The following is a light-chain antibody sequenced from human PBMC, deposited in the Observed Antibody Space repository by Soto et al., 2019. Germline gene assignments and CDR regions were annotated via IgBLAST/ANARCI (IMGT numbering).Light chain of an antibody. CDR1: QGISND. J-gene: IGKJ4*01. CDR3: LQHNTYPLT. Sequence: DIQMTQSPSSLSASVGDRVTITCRASQGISNDLGWYQQKPGKAPKRLIYAASSLQSGVPSRFSGSGFGTEFTLTISSRQPEDLATYYCLQHNTYPLTFGGGTKVEI. V-gene: IGKV1-17*01. CDR2: AAS.